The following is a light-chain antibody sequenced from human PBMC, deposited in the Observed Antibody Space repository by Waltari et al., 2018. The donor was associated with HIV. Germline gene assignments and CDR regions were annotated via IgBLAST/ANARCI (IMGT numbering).Light chain of an antibody. CDR2: DAS. CDR1: QSVSSS. J-gene: IGKJ2*01. CDR3: QQRYKWPRT. V-gene: IGKV3-11*01. Sequence: EIVLTQSPATLSLSPGERATLSCRASQSVSSSLAWYQQKPGQAPRLLIYDASNRATVIPARFSGSGSGTDFTRTINSLEPEDFAVYYCQQRYKWPRTFGQGTKLEIK.